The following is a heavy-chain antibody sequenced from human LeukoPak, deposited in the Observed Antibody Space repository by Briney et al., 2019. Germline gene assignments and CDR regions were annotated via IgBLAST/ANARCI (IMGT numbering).Heavy chain of an antibody. V-gene: IGHV1-69*08. Sequence: SVKVSCKASGDTFTTYTFNWVRQAPGQGPEWMGRITPIFGTPNYALQYQGRVTIAADRSTSTVYLQLNSLEFDDTAVYYCARMSDTSMGFDIWGQGTMVTVSS. CDR1: GDTFTTYT. CDR2: ITPIFGTP. J-gene: IGHJ3*02. D-gene: IGHD5-18*01. CDR3: ARMSDTSMGFDI.